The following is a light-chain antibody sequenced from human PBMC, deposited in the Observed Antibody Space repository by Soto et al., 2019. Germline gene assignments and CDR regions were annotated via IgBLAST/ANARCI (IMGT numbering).Light chain of an antibody. CDR3: SSYAGGVV. V-gene: IGLV2-23*01. Sequence: QSALTQPASVSGSPGQSITLSCTRASSGVENYNLVSWYQHHPGKAPKLIIYEGSQRPSGVSDHFSGSKSGNTASLTISGLQAEDEADYYCSSYAGGVVFGGGTKRTVL. CDR1: SSGVENYNL. J-gene: IGLJ3*02. CDR2: EGS.